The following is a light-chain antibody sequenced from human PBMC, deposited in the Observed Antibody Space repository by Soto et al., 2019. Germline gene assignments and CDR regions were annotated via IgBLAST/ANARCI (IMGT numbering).Light chain of an antibody. CDR1: QNVGGS. Sequence: VMTQSPATLSVSPGESATLSCRASQNVGGSVAWYQQKPGQAPRLLIYRASTRATGIPARFSGSGSGTEFTLTISSLQSEDVAIYYCQQSRTFAQGTKVDIK. V-gene: IGKV3-15*01. J-gene: IGKJ2*01. CDR3: QQSRT. CDR2: RAS.